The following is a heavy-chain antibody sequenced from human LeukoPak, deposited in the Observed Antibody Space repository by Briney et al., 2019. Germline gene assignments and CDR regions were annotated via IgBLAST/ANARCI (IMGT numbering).Heavy chain of an antibody. CDR3: AGHHPRNTVDF. V-gene: IGHV4-61*05. J-gene: IGHJ4*02. CDR1: GGSISSSSYY. CDR2: ISYSGST. D-gene: IGHD2-8*02. Sequence: SETLSLTCTVSGGSISSSSYYWGWIRQPPGKGLEWIGYISYSGSTNYNPSLKSRVTISLDTSKNQFSLKLSSVTAADTAVYYCAGHHPRNTVDFWGQGTLVTVSS.